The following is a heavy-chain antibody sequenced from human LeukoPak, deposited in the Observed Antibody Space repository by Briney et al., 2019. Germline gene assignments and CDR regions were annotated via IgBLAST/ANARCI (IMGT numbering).Heavy chain of an antibody. CDR3: ARVAAAGQNWFDP. CDR2: INPSGGST. D-gene: IGHD6-13*01. V-gene: IGHV1-46*01. J-gene: IGHJ5*02. CDR1: GYTFTSYY. Sequence: ASVKVSCKASGYTFTSYYVHWVRQAPGQGLEWMGIINPSGGSTSYAQKFQGRVTMTRDMSTSTVYMELSSLRSEDTAVYYCARVAAAGQNWFDPWGQGTLVTVSS.